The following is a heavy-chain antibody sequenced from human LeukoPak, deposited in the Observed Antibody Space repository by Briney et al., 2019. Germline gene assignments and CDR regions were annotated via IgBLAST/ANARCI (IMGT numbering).Heavy chain of an antibody. CDR3: AKGDNWNSRGAFDY. CDR2: ISAGGGST. D-gene: IGHD1-7*01. J-gene: IGHJ4*02. V-gene: IGHV3-23*01. CDR1: GFTFNSYA. Sequence: GGSLRLSCAPPGFTFNSYAMSWVRQAPGKGPEWVSGISAGGGSTYYADSVKGRFTISRDNSKNTLYLQMNSLRAEDTAVYFCAKGDNWNSRGAFDYWGQGTLVTVSS.